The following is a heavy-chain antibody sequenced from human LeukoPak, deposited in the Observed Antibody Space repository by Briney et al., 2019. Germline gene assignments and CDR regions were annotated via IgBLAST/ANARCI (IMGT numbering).Heavy chain of an antibody. D-gene: IGHD3-9*01. Sequence: GGSLRLSCAASGFTFDDYGMSWVRHAPGKGVEGVSGINWNGGRTGYADSVKGGFTISRDNAKNSLYLQMNSLRAEHTALYYCARVGSRYDILTGYYFDYWGQGTLVTVSS. V-gene: IGHV3-20*04. CDR3: ARVGSRYDILTGYYFDY. J-gene: IGHJ4*02. CDR2: INWNGGRT. CDR1: GFTFDDYG.